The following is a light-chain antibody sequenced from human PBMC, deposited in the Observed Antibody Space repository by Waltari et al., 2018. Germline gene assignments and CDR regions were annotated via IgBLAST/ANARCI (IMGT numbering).Light chain of an antibody. CDR2: YAN. Sequence: IQMSQSPSSLSASVGDRVTITCRASQGISSYLNWYQQKPGKAPKLLIYYANSLASGVPSRFSGSLSGTEFTLTINSLQPEDFATYYCQQVNSNPFTFGPGTKLDIK. CDR1: QGISSY. V-gene: IGKV1-13*02. CDR3: QQVNSNPFT. J-gene: IGKJ3*01.